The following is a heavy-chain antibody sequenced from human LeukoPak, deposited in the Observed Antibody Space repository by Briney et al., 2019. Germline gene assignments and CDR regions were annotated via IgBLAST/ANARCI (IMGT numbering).Heavy chain of an antibody. V-gene: IGHV4-31*03. J-gene: IGHJ2*01. CDR2: IYYSGST. CDR1: GGSISSGGYY. CDR3: ARPGWGSSWYFDL. D-gene: IGHD7-27*01. Sequence: SETLSLTCTVSGGSISSGGYYWSWIRQHPGKGLEWIGYIYYSGSTYYNPSLKSRVTISVDTSKNQFSLKLSSVTAADTAVYYCARPGWGSSWYFDLWGRGTLVTVSS.